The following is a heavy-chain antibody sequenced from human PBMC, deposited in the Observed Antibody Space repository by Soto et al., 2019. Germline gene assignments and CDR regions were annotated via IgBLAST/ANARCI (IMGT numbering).Heavy chain of an antibody. CDR1: GGSISSYY. Sequence: PSETLSLTCTVSGGSISSYYWSWIRQPPGKGLEWIGYIYYSGSTNYNPSLKSRVTISVDTSKNQFSLKLSSVTAADTAVYYCAKGIVVVTATPNLYFQHWGQGTLVTVSS. CDR3: AKGIVVVTATPNLYFQH. D-gene: IGHD2-21*02. J-gene: IGHJ1*01. V-gene: IGHV4-59*01. CDR2: IYYSGST.